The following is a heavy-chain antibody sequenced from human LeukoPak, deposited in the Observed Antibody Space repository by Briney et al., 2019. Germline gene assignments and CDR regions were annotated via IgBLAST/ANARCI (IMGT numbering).Heavy chain of an antibody. CDR3: ASYLTSIPSGMDV. Sequence: PGGSLRLSCAASGFTFSSYWMHWLRQEPRKGLVWVSRVSTDGSSRSYADSVKGLFTISRDNGKNTLYLQMNSLRAEDTAVYYCASYLTSIPSGMDVWGQGATVTVSS. J-gene: IGHJ6*02. D-gene: IGHD2/OR15-2a*01. CDR2: VSTDGSSR. V-gene: IGHV3-74*01. CDR1: GFTFSSYW.